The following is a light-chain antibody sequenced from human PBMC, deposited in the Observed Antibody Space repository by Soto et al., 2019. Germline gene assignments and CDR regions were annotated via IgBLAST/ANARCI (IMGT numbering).Light chain of an antibody. V-gene: IGKV3D-15*01. J-gene: IGKJ1*01. CDR1: QSVSSN. CDR2: GAS. Sequence: EIVMTQSPATLSVSPGERATLSCRASQSVSSNLAWYEHKAGQAPRLLIYGASTRATGIPARFSGSGSGTEFTLTISSLQSEDFAVYYCQQYNNWPQTFGQGTKVDI. CDR3: QQYNNWPQT.